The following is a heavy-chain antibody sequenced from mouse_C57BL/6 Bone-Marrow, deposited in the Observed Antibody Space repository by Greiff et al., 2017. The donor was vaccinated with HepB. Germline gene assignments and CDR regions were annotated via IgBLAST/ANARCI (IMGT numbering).Heavy chain of an antibody. V-gene: IGHV3-6*01. D-gene: IGHD2-1*01. J-gene: IGHJ3*01. CDR3: ARDQTDGNYGFAY. Sequence: EVKLLESGPGLVKPSQSLSLTCSVTGYSITSGYYWNWIRQFPGNKLEWMGYISYDGSNNYNPSLKNRISITRDTSKNQFFLKLNSVTTEDTATYYCARDQTDGNYGFAYWGQGTLVTVSA. CDR1: GYSITSGYY. CDR2: ISYDGSN.